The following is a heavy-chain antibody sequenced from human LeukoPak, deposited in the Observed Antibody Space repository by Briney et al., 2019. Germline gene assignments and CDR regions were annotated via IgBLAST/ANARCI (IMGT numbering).Heavy chain of an antibody. V-gene: IGHV4-61*02. CDR1: GGSISSGSYY. CDR2: IYTSGST. J-gene: IGHJ5*02. Sequence: SQTLSLTCTVSGGSISSGSYYWSWIRQPAGKGLEWIGRIYTSGSTNYNPSLKSRVTISVDTSKNQFSLKLSSVTAADTAVYYCARGEVVPAANWFDPWGQGTLVTVSS. D-gene: IGHD2-2*01. CDR3: ARGEVVPAANWFDP.